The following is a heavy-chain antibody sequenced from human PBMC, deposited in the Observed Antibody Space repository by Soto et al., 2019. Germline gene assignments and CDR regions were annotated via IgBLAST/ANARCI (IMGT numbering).Heavy chain of an antibody. V-gene: IGHV3-23*01. Sequence: GGSLRLSCAASGFTFSSYAMSWVRQAPGKGLEWVSAISGSGGSTYYADSVKGRFTISRDNSKNTRYLQMNSLRAEDTAVYYCAKDPHDVRFLEWLVLHIWGQGTMVTVSS. CDR3: AKDPHDVRFLEWLVLHI. CDR2: ISGSGGST. CDR1: GFTFSSYA. D-gene: IGHD3-3*01. J-gene: IGHJ3*02.